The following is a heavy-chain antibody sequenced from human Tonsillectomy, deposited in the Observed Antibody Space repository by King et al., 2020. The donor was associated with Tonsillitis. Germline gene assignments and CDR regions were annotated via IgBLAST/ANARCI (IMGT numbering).Heavy chain of an antibody. CDR1: GFTFSSYA. Sequence: VQLVESGGGVVQPGRSLRLSCAASGFTFSSYAMHWVRQAPGKGLEWVAVISYDGSNKYYADSVKGRFTISRDNSKNTLYLQMNSLRAEDTAVYYCARDLDDSSGYYPFVYWGQGTLVTVSS. D-gene: IGHD3-22*01. CDR3: ARDLDDSSGYYPFVY. V-gene: IGHV3-30-3*01. J-gene: IGHJ4*02. CDR2: ISYDGSNK.